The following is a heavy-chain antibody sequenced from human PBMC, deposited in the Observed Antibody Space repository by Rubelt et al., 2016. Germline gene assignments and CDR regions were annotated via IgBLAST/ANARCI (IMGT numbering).Heavy chain of an antibody. CDR2: IYYSGST. V-gene: IGHV4-39*07. D-gene: IGHD6-19*01. CDR3: ARDLWEQWPSAFDI. CDR1: GGSISSSSYY. Sequence: QLQLQESGPGLVKPSETLSLTCTVSGGSISSSSYYWGWIRQPPGKGLEWIGSIYYSGSTYYNPSLKRRVTISVDTSKNQFSLKLSSVTAADTAVYYCARDLWEQWPSAFDIWGQGTMVTVSS. J-gene: IGHJ3*02.